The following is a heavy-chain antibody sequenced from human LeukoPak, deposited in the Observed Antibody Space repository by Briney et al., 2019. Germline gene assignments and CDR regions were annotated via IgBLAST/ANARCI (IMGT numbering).Heavy chain of an antibody. Sequence: GGPLRLSCAASGFTFSSYSMNWVRQAPGKGLEWVSSISCSSCYIYYADSVKGRFTISRDNAKNSLYLQMNSLRAEDTAVYYCARALAVAGTSLGYWGQGTLVTLHS. D-gene: IGHD6-19*01. CDR1: GFTFSSYS. CDR3: ARALAVAGTSLGY. J-gene: IGHJ4*02. V-gene: IGHV3-21*01. CDR2: ISCSSCYI.